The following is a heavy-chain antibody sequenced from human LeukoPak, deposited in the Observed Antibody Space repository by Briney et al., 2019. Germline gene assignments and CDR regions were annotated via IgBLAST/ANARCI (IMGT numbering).Heavy chain of an antibody. CDR1: GFTFSSYW. D-gene: IGHD4-17*01. V-gene: IGHV3-7*03. CDR2: IKQDGSEK. Sequence: PGGSLRLSCAASGFTFSSYWMSWVRQAPGKGLEWVANIKQDGSEKYYVDSVKGRFTISRDNAKNSLYLQMNSLRAEDTAVYYCAKDTVTPFPDAFDIWGQGTMVTVSS. CDR3: AKDTVTPFPDAFDI. J-gene: IGHJ3*02.